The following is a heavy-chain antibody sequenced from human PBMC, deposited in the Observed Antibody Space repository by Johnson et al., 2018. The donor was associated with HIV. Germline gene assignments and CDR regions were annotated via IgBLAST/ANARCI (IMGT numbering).Heavy chain of an antibody. D-gene: IGHD6-19*01. CDR1: GFTFSSYA. V-gene: IGHV3-13*01. CDR2: IGTAGDT. J-gene: IGHJ3*02. CDR3: VKDRGSGWPDAFDI. Sequence: VQLVESGGGVVQPGRSLRLSCAASGFTFSSYAMHWVRQATGKGLEWVSAIGTAGDTYYPGSVKGRFTISRDNAKNSLYLQMNSLRAEDTAVFYCVKDRGSGWPDAFDIWGQGAMVTVSS.